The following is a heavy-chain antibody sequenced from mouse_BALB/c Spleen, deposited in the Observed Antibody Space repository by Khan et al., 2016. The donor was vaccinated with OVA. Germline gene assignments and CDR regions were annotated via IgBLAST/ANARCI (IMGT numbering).Heavy chain of an antibody. Sequence: EVELVESGPELVKPGASVKMSCKASGYTFTSYVMHWVKQKPGQGLEWIGYINPYNDGTKYNEKFKGKATLTSDKSSSTAYMELSSLTSEDSAVYYCAREGFAYWGQGTLVTVSA. CDR1: GYTFTSYV. V-gene: IGHV1S136*01. CDR2: INPYNDGT. CDR3: AREGFAY. J-gene: IGHJ3*01.